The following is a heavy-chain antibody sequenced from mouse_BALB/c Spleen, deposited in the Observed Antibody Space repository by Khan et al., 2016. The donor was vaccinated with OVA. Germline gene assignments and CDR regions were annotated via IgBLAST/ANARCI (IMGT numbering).Heavy chain of an antibody. V-gene: IGHV3-2*02. Sequence: EVQLQESGPGLVKPSQSLSLTCTVTGYSITSNYAWNWIRQFPGNKLEWMGYISYSGSTNYNSSLQSRISITRDTSKNQFFLPLNSVTTEDTATYYCARGNYYGYARDYWGQGTSITVSS. J-gene: IGHJ4*01. D-gene: IGHD1-1*01. CDR1: GYSITSNYA. CDR2: ISYSGST. CDR3: ARGNYYGYARDY.